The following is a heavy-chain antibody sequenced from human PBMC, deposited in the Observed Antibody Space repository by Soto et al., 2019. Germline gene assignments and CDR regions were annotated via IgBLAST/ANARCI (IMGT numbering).Heavy chain of an antibody. CDR2: IYESGRT. Sequence: SETLSLTCTVSGASISTGGYSWSWIRQPPGKGPEWIGYIYESGRTYYKPSLKSRASISMDKSRNQFSVRLTSVTAADTAVYFCARGDRYSGSFSDYFDPWGQGTLVTVSS. D-gene: IGHD1-26*01. V-gene: IGHV4-30-2*01. CDR3: ARGDRYSGSFSDYFDP. J-gene: IGHJ5*02. CDR1: GASISTGGYS.